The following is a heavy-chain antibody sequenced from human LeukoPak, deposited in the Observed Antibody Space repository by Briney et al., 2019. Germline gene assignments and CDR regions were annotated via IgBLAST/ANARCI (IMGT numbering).Heavy chain of an antibody. J-gene: IGHJ4*02. Sequence: GGSLRLSCAASGFTFSSYAMSWVRQAPGKGLEWVSAISGSGGSTYYADSVKGRFTISRDNSKNTLYLQMNSLRAEDTAVYYCAKGAARGCSGYDPYFDYWGQGTLVTVSS. D-gene: IGHD5-12*01. V-gene: IGHV3-23*01. CDR2: ISGSGGST. CDR3: AKGAARGCSGYDPYFDY. CDR1: GFTFSSYA.